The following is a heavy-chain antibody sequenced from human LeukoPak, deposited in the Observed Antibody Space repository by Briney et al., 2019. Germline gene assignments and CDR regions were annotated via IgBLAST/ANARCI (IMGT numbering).Heavy chain of an antibody. CDR3: AKDLNVPQCYYYYGMDV. Sequence: GGSQRLSCAASGFTFSSYAMSYVREAPGRGEECVSAISGSGGSTYYADSVKGRFTISRDNYKNTLYLQMNSLKAEDTAVYYCAKDLNVPQCYYYYGMDVWGQGTTVTVSS. J-gene: IGHJ6*02. CDR1: GFTFSSYA. V-gene: IGHV3-23*01. CDR2: ISGSGGST. D-gene: IGHD3-9*01.